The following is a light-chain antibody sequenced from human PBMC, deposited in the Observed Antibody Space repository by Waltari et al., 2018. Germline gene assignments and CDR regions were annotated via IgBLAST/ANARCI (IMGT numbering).Light chain of an antibody. J-gene: IGKJ2*01. Sequence: EIVLTQSPGTLSLSPGERATLPCRASQTISNNYLAWYQAKPGQAPRLLIYAVSHRATGIPDRFSGGGSGTDFTLTISRLEPEEFAVYYCQQFGGSPKYTFGQGTKLEIK. CDR1: QTISNNY. CDR3: QQFGGSPKYT. CDR2: AVS. V-gene: IGKV3-20*01.